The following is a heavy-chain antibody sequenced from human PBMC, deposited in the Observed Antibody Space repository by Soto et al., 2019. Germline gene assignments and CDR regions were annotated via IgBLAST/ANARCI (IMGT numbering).Heavy chain of an antibody. D-gene: IGHD6-13*01. J-gene: IGHJ4*02. V-gene: IGHV4-59*01. CDR3: ARVASYSSSWYYFDY. Sequence: QVQLQESGPGLVKPSETLSLTCTVSGGSISSYYWSWIRQPPGKGLEWIGYIYYSGSTNYNPSLKSRVTISVDTYKNQFSLKLSSVTAADTAVYYCARVASYSSSWYYFDYWGQGTLVTVSS. CDR2: IYYSGST. CDR1: GGSISSYY.